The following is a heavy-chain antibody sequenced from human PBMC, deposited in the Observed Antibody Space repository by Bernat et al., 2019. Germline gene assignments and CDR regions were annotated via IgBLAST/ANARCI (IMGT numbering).Heavy chain of an antibody. D-gene: IGHD1-20*01. V-gene: IGHV5-51*01. CDR2: IYPGDSDT. Sequence: EVQLVQSGAEVKKPGESLKISCKGSGYSFTSYWIGWVRQMPGKGLEWMGIIYPGDSDTRYSPSFQGQVTISADKSISTAYLQWSSLKASDTAMYYCARLTLGITEPYYYYYYMDVWGKGTTVTVSS. J-gene: IGHJ6*03. CDR1: GYSFTSYW. CDR3: ARLTLGITEPYYYYYYMDV.